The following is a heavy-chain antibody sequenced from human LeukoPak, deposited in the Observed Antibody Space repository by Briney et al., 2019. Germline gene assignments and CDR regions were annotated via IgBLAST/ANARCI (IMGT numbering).Heavy chain of an antibody. CDR2: ISSSSSYI. Sequence: KTGGSLRLSCAASGLTFSSYSMNWVRQAPWKGLDWVSSISSSSSYIYYADSVKGRFTISRDNAKNSLYLQMNSLRAEDTAVYYCASQKGGIVVVPAANDYWGQGTLVTVSS. CDR3: ASQKGGIVVVPAANDY. V-gene: IGHV3-21*01. J-gene: IGHJ4*02. CDR1: GLTFSSYS. D-gene: IGHD2-2*01.